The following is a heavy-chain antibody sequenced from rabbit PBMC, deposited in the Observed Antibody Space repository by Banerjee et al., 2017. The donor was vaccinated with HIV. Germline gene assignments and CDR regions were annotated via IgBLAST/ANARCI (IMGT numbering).Heavy chain of an antibody. D-gene: IGHD1-1*01. V-gene: IGHV1S45*01. CDR2: IYVGSVVNT. CDR1: GFSFSSSYY. J-gene: IGHJ4*01. CDR3: ARWAFGSSIDYSRFNL. Sequence: QEQLKETGGDLVKPGASLTLTCTASGFSFSSSYYMCWVRQAPGKGLEWIACIYVGSVVNTYYATWAKGRFTISKTSSTTVTLQMTSLTAADTATYFCARWAFGSSIDYSRFNLWGPGTLVTVS.